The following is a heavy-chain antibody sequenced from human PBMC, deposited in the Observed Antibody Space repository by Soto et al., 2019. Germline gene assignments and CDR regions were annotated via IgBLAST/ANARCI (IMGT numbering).Heavy chain of an antibody. V-gene: IGHV4-39*01. Sequence: SETLSLTCTVSGGSIDRSDYYWDWIRQPPGKGLEWIGTSYYNGNAYYNPSLRSRVTMSVDTSKNQFSLKLISVTAADTAVYYCARANTDYHTLLDWWGQGTRVTVSS. CDR2: SYYNGNA. D-gene: IGHD3-9*01. J-gene: IGHJ4*02. CDR1: GGSIDRSDYY. CDR3: ARANTDYHTLLDW.